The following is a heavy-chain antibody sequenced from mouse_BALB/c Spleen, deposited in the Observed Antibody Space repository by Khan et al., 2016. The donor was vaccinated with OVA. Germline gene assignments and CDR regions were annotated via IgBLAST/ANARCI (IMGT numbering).Heavy chain of an antibody. J-gene: IGHJ1*01. CDR2: IHYSGTT. CDR3: ARSGTTVVAYWYFDV. V-gene: IGHV3-1*02. D-gene: IGHD1-1*01. Sequence: EVMLVESGPDLVKPSQSLSLTCTVTGYSITSGYSWHWIRQFPGNKLEWMGYIHYSGTTNYNPSLKSRISITRDTSKNQFFLQLNSVTTEDTATYYCARSGTTVVAYWYFDVWGAGTTVTVSS. CDR1: GYSITSGYS.